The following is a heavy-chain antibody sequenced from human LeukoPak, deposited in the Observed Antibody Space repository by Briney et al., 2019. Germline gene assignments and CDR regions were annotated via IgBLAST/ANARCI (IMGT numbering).Heavy chain of an antibody. Sequence: GGSLRLSCAASGFPFSNYAMSWVRQAPGKGLEWVSAITTDGTHTYHADSVKGRFAISRDNSKNTLYLQMNSLRAVDTAVYYCAKESCTSRCNFDHWGQGTLVTVSS. CDR1: GFPFSNYA. CDR2: ITTDGTHT. J-gene: IGHJ4*02. D-gene: IGHD2-2*01. V-gene: IGHV3-23*01. CDR3: AKESCTSRCNFDH.